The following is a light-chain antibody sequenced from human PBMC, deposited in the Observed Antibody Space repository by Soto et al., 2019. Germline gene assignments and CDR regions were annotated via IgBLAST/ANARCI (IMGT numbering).Light chain of an antibody. J-gene: IGLJ2*01. V-gene: IGLV2-14*03. CDR2: DVD. CDR1: SSDVGAYNY. Sequence: QSALTQPASVSASPGQSITISCTGTSSDVGAYNYVSWYQQHPGKVPKLMIFDVDNRPSGVSDRFFGSKSGNTASLTISVLQAEDEADYYCSSYTTATTLAFGGGTKVTVL. CDR3: SSYTTATTLA.